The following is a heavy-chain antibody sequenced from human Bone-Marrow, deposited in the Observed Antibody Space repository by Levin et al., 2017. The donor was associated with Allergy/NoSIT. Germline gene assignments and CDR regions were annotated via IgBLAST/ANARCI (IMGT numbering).Heavy chain of an antibody. Sequence: VASVKVSCKASGYTLTTYGLTWVRQAPGQGLEWMGWVSAYSGNTNYAPNLQDRVTMTTDTTTNTAYKVLTSLRSDDTAIYYCARGHFPSYYYGMDVWGQGTTVVVSS. V-gene: IGHV1-18*01. CDR3: ARGHFPSYYYGMDV. J-gene: IGHJ6*02. CDR1: GYTLTTYG. CDR2: VSAYSGNT.